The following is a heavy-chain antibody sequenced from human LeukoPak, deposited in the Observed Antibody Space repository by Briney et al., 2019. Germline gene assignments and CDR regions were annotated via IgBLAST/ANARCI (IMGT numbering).Heavy chain of an antibody. J-gene: IGHJ4*02. Sequence: GASVKVSCKASGGTFSSYAISWVRQAPGQGLEWMGRIIPILGIANYAQKFQGRVTITADKSTSKAYMEMSSPRSEDKAVDYGARTPRSKTFGRHGIFDYWGQGTPGPGSS. CDR3: ARTPRSKTFGRHGIFDY. CDR2: IIPILGIA. V-gene: IGHV1-69*04. D-gene: IGHD1-26*01. CDR1: GGTFSSYA.